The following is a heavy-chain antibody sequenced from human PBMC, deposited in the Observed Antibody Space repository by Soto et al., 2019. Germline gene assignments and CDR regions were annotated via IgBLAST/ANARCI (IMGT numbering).Heavy chain of an antibody. CDR1: GYTFTSYA. V-gene: IGHV1-8*02. Sequence: ASVKVSCKASGYTFTSYAMHWVRQAPGQRLEWMGWMNPNGGNTGYAQKFQGRVTMTRNTSINTAYMELSSLRSEDTAVYYCARAHYYDSSGYYHNFDYWGQGTLVTVSS. CDR2: MNPNGGNT. D-gene: IGHD3-22*01. J-gene: IGHJ4*02. CDR3: ARAHYYDSSGYYHNFDY.